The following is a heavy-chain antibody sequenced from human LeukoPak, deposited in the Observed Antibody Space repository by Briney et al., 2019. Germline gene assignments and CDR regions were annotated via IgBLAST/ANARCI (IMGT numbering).Heavy chain of an antibody. J-gene: IGHJ4*02. CDR2: IYYSGST. D-gene: IGHD5-12*01. CDR3: ARGGTYSGYDADDY. V-gene: IGHV4-30-4*01. Sequence: SETLSLTCTVSGGSISSGDYYWSWIRQPPGKGLEWIGYIYYSGSTYYNPSLKSRVTISVDTSKNQFSLKLSSVTAADTAVYYCARGGTYSGYDADDYWGQGTLVTVSS. CDR1: GGSISSGDYY.